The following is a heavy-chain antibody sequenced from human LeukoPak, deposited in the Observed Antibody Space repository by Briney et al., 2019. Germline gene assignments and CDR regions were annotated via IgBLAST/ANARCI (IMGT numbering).Heavy chain of an antibody. CDR3: AKSPPRDGYAQYYFDY. CDR1: GYTFTSYY. Sequence: ASVKVSCKASGYTFTSYYIHWVRQAPGQGLEWMGIINPSGGSTSYAQKFQGRVTMTRDTSTSTVYMELSSLRSEDTAVYYCAKSPPRDGYAQYYFDYWGQGTLVTVSS. V-gene: IGHV1-46*01. CDR2: INPSGGST. J-gene: IGHJ4*02. D-gene: IGHD5-24*01.